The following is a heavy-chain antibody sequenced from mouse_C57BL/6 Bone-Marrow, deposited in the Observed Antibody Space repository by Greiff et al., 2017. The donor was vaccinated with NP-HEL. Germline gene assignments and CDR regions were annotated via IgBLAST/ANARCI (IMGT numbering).Heavy chain of an antibody. Sequence: VQLQQPGAELVKPGASVKMSCKASGYTFTSYWITWVKQRPGQGLESIGDIYPGSGSTNYNEKFKSKATLTVDTSSSTAYMQLSSLTSEDSAVYYCARRRDGYFDVWGTGTTVTVSS. CDR2: IYPGSGST. D-gene: IGHD3-3*01. V-gene: IGHV1-55*01. CDR3: ARRRDGYFDV. CDR1: GYTFTSYW. J-gene: IGHJ1*03.